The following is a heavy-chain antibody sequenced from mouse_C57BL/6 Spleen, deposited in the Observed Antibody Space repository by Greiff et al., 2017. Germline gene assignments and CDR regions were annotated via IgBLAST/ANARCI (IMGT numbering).Heavy chain of an antibody. CDR3: ATDYYYGSSSFAY. J-gene: IGHJ3*01. V-gene: IGHV3-6*01. D-gene: IGHD1-1*01. CDR1: GYSITSGYY. CDR2: ISYDGSN. Sequence: ESGPGLVKPSQSLSLTCSVTGYSITSGYYWNWIRQFPGNKLEWMDYISYDGSNNYNPSLKNRITITRDTTKNQFFLKLNSVTTEDTATYCCATDYYYGSSSFAYWGQGTLVTVSA.